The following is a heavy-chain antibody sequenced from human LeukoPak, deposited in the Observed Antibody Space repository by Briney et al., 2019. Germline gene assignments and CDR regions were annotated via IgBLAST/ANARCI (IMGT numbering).Heavy chain of an antibody. CDR2: IYYSGST. J-gene: IGHJ6*02. D-gene: IGHD4-23*01. Sequence: SETLSLTCTVSGGSISSYYWSWIRQPPGKGLEWIGYIYYSGSTNYNPSLKSRVTISVDTSKNQFSLKLSSVTAADTAVYYCARAARIRWQLYGMDVWGQGTTVTVSS. CDR3: ARAARIRWQLYGMDV. CDR1: GGSISSYY. V-gene: IGHV4-59*01.